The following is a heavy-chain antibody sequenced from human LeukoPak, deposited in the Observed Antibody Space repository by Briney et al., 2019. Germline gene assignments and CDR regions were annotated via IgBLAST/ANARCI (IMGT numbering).Heavy chain of an antibody. CDR2: IYASGGT. J-gene: IGHJ5*02. CDR1: GGSISSYY. Sequence: SETLSPTCTVSGGSISSYYWSWIRQPAGKGLEWIGRIYASGGTNYNPSLKSRLTISVDKSKNQFSLRLSSVTAADTAVYYCARSVGYCSSASCYVNWFDPWGQGTLVTVSS. V-gene: IGHV4-4*07. CDR3: ARSVGYCSSASCYVNWFDP. D-gene: IGHD2-2*01.